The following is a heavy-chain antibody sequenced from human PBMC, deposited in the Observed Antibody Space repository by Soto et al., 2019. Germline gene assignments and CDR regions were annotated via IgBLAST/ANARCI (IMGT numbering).Heavy chain of an antibody. D-gene: IGHD1-1*01. Sequence: EVQLLESGGCVVQPGGSLRLSCAASGFALSTYTMNWVRQAPGKGLEWVSSIIGSSGATDYADSVRGRFTISRDISAKLVFLQMDGLRVEDTAVYYCAKNKRPDGAWDMDYWGQGTLVTVSS. CDR2: IIGSSGAT. J-gene: IGHJ4*02. CDR1: GFALSTYT. V-gene: IGHV3-23*01. CDR3: AKNKRPDGAWDMDY.